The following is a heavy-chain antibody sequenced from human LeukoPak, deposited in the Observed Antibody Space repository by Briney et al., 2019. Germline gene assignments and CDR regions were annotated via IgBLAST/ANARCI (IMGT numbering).Heavy chain of an antibody. V-gene: IGHV4-59*08. J-gene: IGHJ4*02. CDR2: IYYSGST. Sequence: PSETLSLTCTVSGGSISSYYWSWIRQPPGKGLEWIGYIYYSGSTNYNPSLESRVTISVDTSKNQFSLKLSSVTAADTAVYYCARHETPAWYSSGWDGDYWGQGTLVTVSS. D-gene: IGHD6-19*01. CDR1: GGSISSYY. CDR3: ARHETPAWYSSGWDGDY.